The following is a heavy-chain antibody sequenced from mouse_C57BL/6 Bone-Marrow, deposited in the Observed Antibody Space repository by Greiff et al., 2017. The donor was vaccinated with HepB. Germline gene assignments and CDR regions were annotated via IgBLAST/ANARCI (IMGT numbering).Heavy chain of an antibody. CDR1: GYTFTDYY. CDR3: ARRLLRFDY. D-gene: IGHD1-1*01. J-gene: IGHJ2*01. Sequence: EVQLQQSGPELVKPGASVKISFKASGYTFTDYYMNWVKQSHGKSLEWIGDINPNNGGTSYNQKFKGKATLTVDKSSSTAYMELRSLTSEDSAVYYCARRLLRFDYWGQGTTLTVSS. CDR2: INPNNGGT. V-gene: IGHV1-26*01.